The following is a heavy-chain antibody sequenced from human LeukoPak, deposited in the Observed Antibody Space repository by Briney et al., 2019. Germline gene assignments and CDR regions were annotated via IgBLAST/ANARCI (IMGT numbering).Heavy chain of an antibody. CDR2: ISGSGDDT. V-gene: IGHV3-23*01. J-gene: IGHJ4*02. CDR3: AKGTYGVIIGDFDY. CDR1: GFPFSSYA. D-gene: IGHD1-20*01. Sequence: PGGSLRLSCVVSGFPFSSYAMSWVRQAPGKGLEWVSGISGSGDDTYYADSVKGRFTISRDNSKNTLYLQMNSLRAEDTAVFYCAKGTYGVIIGDFDYWGQGILVAVSS.